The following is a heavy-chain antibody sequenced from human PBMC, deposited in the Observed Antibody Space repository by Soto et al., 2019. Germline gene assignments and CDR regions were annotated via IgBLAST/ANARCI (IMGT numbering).Heavy chain of an antibody. CDR3: ARGGYCSSTSCYAAPNENYYYYYGMDV. CDR2: IYYSGST. CDR1: GGSIGSYY. J-gene: IGHJ6*02. Sequence: SETLSLTCTVSGGSIGSYYWSWIRQPPGKGLEWIGYIYYSGSTNYNPSLKSRVTISVDTSKNQFSLKLSSVTAADTAVYYCARGGYCSSTSCYAAPNENYYYYYGMDVLGQGTTVTVPS. D-gene: IGHD2-2*01. V-gene: IGHV4-59*01.